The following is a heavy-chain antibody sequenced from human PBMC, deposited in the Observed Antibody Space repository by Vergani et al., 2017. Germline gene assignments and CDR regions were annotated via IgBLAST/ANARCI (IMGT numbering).Heavy chain of an antibody. CDR3: SCSRSFDYYYGMDV. J-gene: IGHJ6*02. CDR1: GYTFIGYY. Sequence: QVQLVQSGAEVKKPGASVKVSCKASGYTFIGYYINWVRQAPGQGLEWMGWNNPNSGGTNYAQKFQGRVTMTRDTSISTVYMEPSRLRSDDTTVYYCSCSRSFDYYYGMDVWGQGTTVTVSS. D-gene: IGHD2-15*01. V-gene: IGHV1-2*02. CDR2: NNPNSGGT.